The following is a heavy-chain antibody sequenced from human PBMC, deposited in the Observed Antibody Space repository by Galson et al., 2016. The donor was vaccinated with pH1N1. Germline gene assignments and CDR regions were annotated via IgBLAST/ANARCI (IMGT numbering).Heavy chain of an antibody. CDR1: GFTFSSYE. D-gene: IGHD5-12*01. Sequence: LRLSCAAFGFTFSSYEMNWVRQAPGKGLEWVSYISRGSSSIFYADSVKGRFTISRDNAKNSLFLQMSSLRADDTAVYYCARDRGLANPDALDLWGQGTMVTVSS. J-gene: IGHJ3*01. CDR2: ISRGSSSI. CDR3: ARDRGLANPDALDL. V-gene: IGHV3-48*03.